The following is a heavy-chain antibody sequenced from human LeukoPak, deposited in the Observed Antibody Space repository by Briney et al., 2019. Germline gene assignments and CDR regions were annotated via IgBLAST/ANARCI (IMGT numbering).Heavy chain of an antibody. Sequence: PSETLSLTCTVSGGSISSSSYYWGWIRQPPGKGLEWIGNVYYSGITYYNPSLKSRVIISLDTPKSQFSLKLSSVTAADTAVYYCATSSVSLPRYLGQGTLVTVSS. D-gene: IGHD6-6*01. CDR1: GGSISSSSYY. J-gene: IGHJ4*02. V-gene: IGHV4-39*01. CDR2: VYYSGIT. CDR3: ATSSVSLPRY.